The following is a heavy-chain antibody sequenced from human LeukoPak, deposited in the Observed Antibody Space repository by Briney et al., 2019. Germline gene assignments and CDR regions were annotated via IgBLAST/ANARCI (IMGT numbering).Heavy chain of an antibody. V-gene: IGHV1-69*13. Sequence: SVKVSCKASGYNFTSHAMNWVRQATGQGIEWMGWINPNSGGTNYAQKFQGRVTITADESTSTAYMELSSLRSEDTAVYYCAMNPQAGDYWGQGTLVTVSS. CDR3: AMNPQAGDY. CDR1: GYNFTSHA. CDR2: INPNSGGT. J-gene: IGHJ4*02.